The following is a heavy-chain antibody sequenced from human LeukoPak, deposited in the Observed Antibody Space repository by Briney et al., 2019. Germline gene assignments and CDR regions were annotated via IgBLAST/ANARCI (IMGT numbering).Heavy chain of an antibody. J-gene: IGHJ5*02. V-gene: IGHV3-11*01. CDR1: GFTFSDYY. CDR3: ARDPEYSSSPGWFDP. CDR2: ISSSGSTI. D-gene: IGHD6-6*01. Sequence: GGSLRLSCAASGFTFSDYYMSWIRQAPGKGLEWVSYISSSGSTIYYADSVKGRFTISRDNAKNSLYLQMNSLRAEDTAVYYCARDPEYSSSPGWFDPWGQGTLVTVSS.